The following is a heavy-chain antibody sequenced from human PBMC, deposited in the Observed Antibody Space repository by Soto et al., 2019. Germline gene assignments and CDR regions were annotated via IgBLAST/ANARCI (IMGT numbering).Heavy chain of an antibody. V-gene: IGHV4-31*03. D-gene: IGHD5-12*01. J-gene: IGHJ4*02. CDR3: ANNLRGYRGYGGFDH. CDR2: ISYSGIA. CDR1: GDSISSGGHY. Sequence: PSETLSLTCTVSGDSISSGGHYWSWIRQHPGKGPEWIGYISYSGIAYYNPSLESRVTISVDTSKNQFSLNLSSVTAADTAVFYCANNLRGYRGYGGFDHWGQGTLVTVSS.